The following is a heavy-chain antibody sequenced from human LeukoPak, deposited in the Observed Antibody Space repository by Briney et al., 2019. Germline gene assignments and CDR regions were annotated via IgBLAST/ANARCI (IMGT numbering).Heavy chain of an antibody. CDR2: IKQDGSEK. J-gene: IGHJ4*02. CDR1: GFTFSSYW. CDR3: ARVSEQGRYFDY. Sequence: PGGSLRLSCAASGFTFSSYWMSWVRQAPGKGLEWVANIKQDGSEKYYVDSVKGRFTISRDNSKNTLYLQMNSLRAEDTAVYYCARVSEQGRYFDYWGQGTLVTVSS. D-gene: IGHD3-10*01. V-gene: IGHV3-7*01.